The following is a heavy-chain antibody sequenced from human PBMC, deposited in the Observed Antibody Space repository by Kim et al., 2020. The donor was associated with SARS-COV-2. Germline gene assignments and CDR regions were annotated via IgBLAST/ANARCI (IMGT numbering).Heavy chain of an antibody. J-gene: IGHJ4*02. CDR3: ARGRVWVATVTPHFDY. Sequence: SETLSLTCAVYGGSFSGYYWSWIRQPPGKGLEWIGEINHSGSTNYNPSLKSRVTISVDTSKNQFSLKLSSVTAADTAVYYCARGRVWVATVTPHFDYWGQGTLVTVSS. CDR2: INHSGST. V-gene: IGHV4-34*01. CDR1: GGSFSGYY. D-gene: IGHD4-17*01.